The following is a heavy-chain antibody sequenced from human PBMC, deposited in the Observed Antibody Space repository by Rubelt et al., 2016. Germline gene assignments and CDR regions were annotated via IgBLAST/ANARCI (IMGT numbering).Heavy chain of an antibody. CDR2: ISAYNGNT. V-gene: IGHV1-18*01. D-gene: IGHD1-7*01. J-gene: IGHJ4*02. Sequence: QVQLVQSGAEVKKPGASVKVSCKASGYTFTSYGISWVRQAPGQGLEWMGWISAYNGNTTFAPELQGRVPLTQDTSPSTADLWRGRLRSDDPAVYYCARVGGTTPYWGQGTLVTVSS. CDR1: GYTFTSYG. CDR3: ARVGGTTPY.